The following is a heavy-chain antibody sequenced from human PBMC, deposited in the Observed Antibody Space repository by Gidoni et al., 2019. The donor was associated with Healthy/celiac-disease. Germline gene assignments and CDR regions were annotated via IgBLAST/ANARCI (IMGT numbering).Heavy chain of an antibody. CDR1: GYTFTSYG. D-gene: IGHD3-22*01. V-gene: IGHV1-18*01. CDR2: ISAYNGNT. J-gene: IGHJ5*02. Sequence: VKLVQSGAEVKKPGASVKVSCTASGYTFTSYGIRWVRQAPGQGLEWMGWISAYNGNTNYAQKLQGRVTMTTDTSTSTAYMELRSLRSDDTAVYYCARGGLYDSSGYYRVWFDPWGQGTLVTVSS. CDR3: ARGGLYDSSGYYRVWFDP.